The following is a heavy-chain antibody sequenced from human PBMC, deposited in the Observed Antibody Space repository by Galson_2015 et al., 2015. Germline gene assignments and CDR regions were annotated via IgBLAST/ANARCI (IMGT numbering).Heavy chain of an antibody. D-gene: IGHD6-13*01. CDR3: AHILTAAGTEGFDI. CDR2: IYWNDDK. CDR1: GFLLSTSGVG. J-gene: IGHJ3*02. Sequence: PALVKPTQTLTLTCTFSGFLLSTSGVGVGWIRQPPGKALEWLALIYWNDDKRYSPSLKSRLTITKDTSKNQVVLTMTNMDPVDTATYYCAHILTAAGTEGFDIWGQGTMVTVSS. V-gene: IGHV2-5*01.